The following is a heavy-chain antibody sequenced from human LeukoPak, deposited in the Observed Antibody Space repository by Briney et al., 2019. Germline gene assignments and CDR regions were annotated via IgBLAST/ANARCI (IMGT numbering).Heavy chain of an antibody. CDR3: ATDSGKRAAAGDYYYYGMDV. Sequence: SETLSLTCTVSGGSISSYYWSWIRQPPGKGLEWIGYIYYSGSTNYNPSLKSRVTISVDTSKNQFSLKLSSVTAADTAVYYCATDSGKRAAAGDYYYYGMDVWGQGTTATVSS. V-gene: IGHV4-59*12. J-gene: IGHJ6*02. CDR2: IYYSGST. D-gene: IGHD6-13*01. CDR1: GGSISSYY.